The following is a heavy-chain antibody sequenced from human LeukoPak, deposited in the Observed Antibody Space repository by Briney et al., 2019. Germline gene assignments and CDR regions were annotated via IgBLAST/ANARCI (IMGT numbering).Heavy chain of an antibody. J-gene: IGHJ4*02. V-gene: IGHV3-49*03. CDR2: IRSKAYGGTT. CDR3: TRRIRGSGYNY. D-gene: IGHD3-22*01. Sequence: PGGSLRLSCTASGFTFGDYAMSWFRQAPGKGLEWVGFIRSKAYGGTTEYAASVKGRFTISRDDSKSIAYLQMNSLKTEDTAVYYCTRRIRGSGYNYWGQGTLVTVSS. CDR1: GFTFGDYA.